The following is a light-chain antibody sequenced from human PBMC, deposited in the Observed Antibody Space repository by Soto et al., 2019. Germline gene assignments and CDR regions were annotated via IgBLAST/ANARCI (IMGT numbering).Light chain of an antibody. J-gene: IGKJ3*01. V-gene: IGKV3-15*01. Sequence: DIVMTQSPGTLSLSPGERATLSCRASQSISSNYLAWYQQKPGQAPRLLIYGASITATGIPARFSGSGSGTEFTLTIFNLQSEDFAVYYCQQYNDWPPFTFGPGTKVDIK. CDR2: GAS. CDR1: QSISSN. CDR3: QQYNDWPPFT.